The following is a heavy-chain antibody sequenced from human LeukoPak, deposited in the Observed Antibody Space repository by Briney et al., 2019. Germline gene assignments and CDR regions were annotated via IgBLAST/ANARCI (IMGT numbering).Heavy chain of an antibody. Sequence: PSETLSLTCAVYGESFSTYYWSWIRQPPGKGLEWIGEINHSGNTNYNPSLKSRVTISVDTSKNQFSLKLSSVTAADTAVYYCARSVEDLHPLDYWGQGTLVTVSS. D-gene: IGHD3-10*01. J-gene: IGHJ4*02. CDR2: INHSGNT. V-gene: IGHV4-34*01. CDR3: ARSVEDLHPLDY. CDR1: GESFSTYY.